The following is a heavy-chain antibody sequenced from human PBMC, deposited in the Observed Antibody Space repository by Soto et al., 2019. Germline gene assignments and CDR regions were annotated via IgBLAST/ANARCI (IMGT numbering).Heavy chain of an antibody. D-gene: IGHD3-10*01. CDR3: ARPSGFDSLDWYYGMDV. CDR2: INAGNGNT. Sequence: GASVKVSCKASGYTFTSYAMHWVRQAPGQRLEWMGWINAGNGNTKYSQKFQGRVTITRDTSASTAYMELSSLRSEDTAVYYCARPSGFDSLDWYYGMDVWGQGTTVTVSS. CDR1: GYTFTSYA. V-gene: IGHV1-3*01. J-gene: IGHJ6*02.